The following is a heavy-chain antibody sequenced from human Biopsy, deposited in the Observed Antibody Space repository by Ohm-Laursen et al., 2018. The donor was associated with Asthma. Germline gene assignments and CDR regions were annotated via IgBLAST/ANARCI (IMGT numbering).Heavy chain of an antibody. Sequence: AASVKVSCKTSGGTFSRSAISWVRQAPGQGLEWMGGIIPIFGTSNYAQKFQGRVTFTADESTSSAYMELSSLTSEDTAVYYCAREVSVVAGCYYRFGIEGWGQGTPVTVSS. CDR2: IIPIFGTS. CDR1: GGTFSRSA. V-gene: IGHV1-69*13. J-gene: IGHJ6*02. CDR3: AREVSVVAGCYYRFGIEG. D-gene: IGHD2-15*01.